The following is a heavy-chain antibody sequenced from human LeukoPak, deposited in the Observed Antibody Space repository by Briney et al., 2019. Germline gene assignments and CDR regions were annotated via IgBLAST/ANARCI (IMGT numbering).Heavy chain of an antibody. V-gene: IGHV3-30*02. D-gene: IGHD3-3*01. CDR2: IRYDGSNK. J-gene: IGHJ4*02. CDR1: GFTFSSYG. Sequence: GGSLRLSCAASGFTFSSYGMHWVRQAPGKGLEWVAFIRYDGSNKYYADSVKGRFTISRDNSKNTLYLQMNSLRAEDTAVYYCAKDLPSYDFWGGSMYWGQGTLVTVSS. CDR3: AKDLPSYDFWGGSMY.